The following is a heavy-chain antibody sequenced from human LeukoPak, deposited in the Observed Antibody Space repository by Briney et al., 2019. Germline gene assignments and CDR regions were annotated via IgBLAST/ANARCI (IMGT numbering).Heavy chain of an antibody. J-gene: IGHJ4*02. CDR2: ISSSGSTI. CDR3: ARDSYYSSGWYPPYFDY. Sequence: GGSPRLSCAASGFTFSSYELNWVRQAPGKGLEWGSYISSSGSTIYYADSVKGRFTISRDNAKNSLYLQMNSLRAEDTAVYYCARDSYYSSGWYPPYFDYWGQGTLVTVSS. V-gene: IGHV3-48*03. D-gene: IGHD6-19*01. CDR1: GFTFSSYE.